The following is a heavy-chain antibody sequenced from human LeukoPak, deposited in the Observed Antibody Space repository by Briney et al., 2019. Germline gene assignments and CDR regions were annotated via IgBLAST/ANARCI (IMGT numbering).Heavy chain of an antibody. CDR1: GFTFSSYW. J-gene: IGHJ5*01. Sequence: PGGSLRLSCAASGFTFSSYWMSWVRQAPGKGLEWVANIKQDGSEEYYVDSVKGRFTISRDNAKNSLYLQMNSLRAEDTAVYYCARRCSSTSCYRGENWFDPWGQGTLVTVSS. CDR2: IKQDGSEE. V-gene: IGHV3-7*01. CDR3: ARRCSSTSCYRGENWFDP. D-gene: IGHD2-2*02.